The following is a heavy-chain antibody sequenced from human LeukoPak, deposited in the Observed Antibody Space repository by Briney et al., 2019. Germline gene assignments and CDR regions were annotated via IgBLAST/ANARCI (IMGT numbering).Heavy chain of an antibody. CDR1: GYTFTSYG. CDR3: AGTLRRFLEWSYFDY. Sequence: GASVKVSCKASGYTFTSYGISWVRQAPGQGLEWMGWISPNGDINRAQKFQGRVTMTRDTSTNTAYMEMKSLTSDDTAVYYCAGTLRRFLEWSYFDYWGQGTLVTVSS. CDR2: ISPNGDI. D-gene: IGHD3-3*01. V-gene: IGHV1-18*01. J-gene: IGHJ4*02.